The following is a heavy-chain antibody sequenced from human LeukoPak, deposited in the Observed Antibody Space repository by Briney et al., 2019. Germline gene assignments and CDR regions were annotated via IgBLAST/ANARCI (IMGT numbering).Heavy chain of an antibody. CDR3: ARRGGSSSRRSPIDY. CDR1: GFTFSSYW. J-gene: IGHJ4*02. V-gene: IGHV3-7*01. CDR2: IKQDGSEK. Sequence: GGSLRLSCAASGFTFSSYWMSWVRQAPGKGLEWVANIKQDGSEKYYVDSVKGRFTISRDNAKNSLYLQMNSLRAEDTAVYYCARRGGSSSRRSPIDYWGQGTLVNVSS. D-gene: IGHD6-6*01.